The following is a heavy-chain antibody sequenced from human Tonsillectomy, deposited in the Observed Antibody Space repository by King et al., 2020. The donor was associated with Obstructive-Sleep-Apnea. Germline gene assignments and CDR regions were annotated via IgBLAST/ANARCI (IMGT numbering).Heavy chain of an antibody. V-gene: IGHV4-31*03. CDR1: GGSISSGGYY. D-gene: IGHD3-22*01. J-gene: IGHJ5*02. CDR3: ARGDDYYDSSAISGGWFDP. Sequence: VQLQESGPGLVKPSQTLSLTCTVSGGSISSGGYYWSWIRQHPGKGLAWIGYIYYIGSTYYNPSLKSRVTISVDPSKNQFSLKLSSVTAADTAVYYCARGDDYYDSSAISGGWFDPWGQGTLVTVSS. CDR2: IYYIGST.